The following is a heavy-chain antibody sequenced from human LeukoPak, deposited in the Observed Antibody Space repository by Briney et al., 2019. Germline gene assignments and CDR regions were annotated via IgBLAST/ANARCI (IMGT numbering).Heavy chain of an antibody. Sequence: PGGSLRLSCAASGFTFSSFALGWVRQAPGKGLEWVSGVSYTRIATYYADSVKGRFTISRGDSQNILYLQMNGLRAEDTAVYFCAKALREFGTSSSYSSFDTWGQGTMVTVSS. CDR1: GFTFSSFA. V-gene: IGHV3-23*05. CDR3: AKALREFGTSSSYSSFDT. J-gene: IGHJ3*02. D-gene: IGHD5-18*01. CDR2: VSYTRIAT.